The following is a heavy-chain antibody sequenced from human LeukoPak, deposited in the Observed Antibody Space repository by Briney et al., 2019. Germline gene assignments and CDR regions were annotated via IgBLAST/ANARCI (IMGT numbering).Heavy chain of an antibody. J-gene: IGHJ3*02. Sequence: SETLSLTCTVSGGSISSGDYYWSWIRQPPGKGLEWIGYIYYSGSTYYNPSLKSRVTISVDTSKNQFSLKLSSVTAADTAVYYCARVGVTMVRGVIIRAIDIWGQGTMVTVSS. CDR3: ARVGVTMVRGVIIRAIDI. CDR2: IYYSGST. CDR1: GGSISSGDYY. D-gene: IGHD3-10*01. V-gene: IGHV4-30-4*01.